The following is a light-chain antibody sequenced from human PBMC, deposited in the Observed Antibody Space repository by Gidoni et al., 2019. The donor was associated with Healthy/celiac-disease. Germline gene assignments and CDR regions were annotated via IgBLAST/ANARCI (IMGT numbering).Light chain of an antibody. CDR3: SSYTSSSTPVV. J-gene: IGLJ2*01. Sequence: QSALTQPASVSGSPGQSITISCTGTSSAVGGYNYVSWYQQHPGKAPKLMIYEVSNRPSGVSNRFSGSKSGNTASLTISGLQAEDEADYYCSSYTSSSTPVVFGGGTKLTV. V-gene: IGLV2-14*01. CDR1: SSAVGGYNY. CDR2: EVS.